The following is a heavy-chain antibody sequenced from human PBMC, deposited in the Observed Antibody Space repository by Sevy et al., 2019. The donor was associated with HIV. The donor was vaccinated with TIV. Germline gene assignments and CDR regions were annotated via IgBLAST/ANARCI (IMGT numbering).Heavy chain of an antibody. CDR1: GDSVSGGNYY. Sequence: SETLSLTCTVSGDSVSGGNYYWSWIRQPPGKGLEWIGYIYYSGSTNYNPSRKSRVTISIDTSKNQFSLRLTSVTAADTAVYYCARGLFDYWGQGTLVTVSS. CDR3: ARGLFDY. CDR2: IYYSGST. J-gene: IGHJ4*02. V-gene: IGHV4-61*01.